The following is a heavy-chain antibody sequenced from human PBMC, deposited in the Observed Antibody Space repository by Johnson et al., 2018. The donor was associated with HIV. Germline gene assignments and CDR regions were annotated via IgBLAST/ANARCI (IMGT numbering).Heavy chain of an antibody. Sequence: VQLLESGGGVERPGGSLRLSCAASGFTFDDYGMSWVRQAPGKGLEWVSGINWNGGSTGYADSVKGRFTISIDNSKNTLYLQMNSLRAEDTAVYYCAKSAKQWQDAFDIWGQGTMVTVSS. D-gene: IGHD6-19*01. CDR2: INWNGGST. V-gene: IGHV3-20*04. CDR3: AKSAKQWQDAFDI. J-gene: IGHJ3*02. CDR1: GFTFDDYG.